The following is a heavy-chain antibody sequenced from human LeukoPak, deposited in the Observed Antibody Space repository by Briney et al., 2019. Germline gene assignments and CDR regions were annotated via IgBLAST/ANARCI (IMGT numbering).Heavy chain of an antibody. Sequence: GRSLRLSCAASGFTFSDYYMSWIRQAPGKGLEWVSYISSSGSTIYYADSVKGRFTISRDNAKNSLYLQMNSLRAEDTAVYYCARGSLFSRAARSFFSWGQGTLVTVSS. V-gene: IGHV3-11*04. D-gene: IGHD6-6*01. CDR1: GFTFSDYY. CDR2: ISSSGSTI. CDR3: ARGSLFSRAARSFFS. J-gene: IGHJ5*02.